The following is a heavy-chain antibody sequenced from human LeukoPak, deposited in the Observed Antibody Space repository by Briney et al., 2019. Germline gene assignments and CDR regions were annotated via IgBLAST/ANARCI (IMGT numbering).Heavy chain of an antibody. Sequence: GRCVRVACAAAGFTFTAHSMNWVSQAPGKWLEWVSYISIGASTIYYADSVKGRFPISRDSAKSPLYLQMNSLRAEDTAMYYCARASSSVGGYYFYYYMDVWGKGTTVTVSS. CDR2: ISIGASTI. V-gene: IGHV3-48*01. CDR1: GFTFTAHS. D-gene: IGHD3-16*01. J-gene: IGHJ6*03. CDR3: ARASSSVGGYYFYYYMDV.